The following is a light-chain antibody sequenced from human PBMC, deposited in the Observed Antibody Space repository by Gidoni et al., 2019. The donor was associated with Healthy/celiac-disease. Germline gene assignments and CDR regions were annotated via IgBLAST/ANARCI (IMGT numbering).Light chain of an antibody. CDR3: QQLNSYPS. J-gene: IGKJ3*01. Sequence: DIQLTQSPSVLSASVGDRDTITCRASQGISSYLAWYQQKPGKAPKLLIYAASTLQSGVPSRFSGSGSGTEFTLTISSLQPEDFATYYCQQLNSYPSFGPGTKVDIK. CDR2: AAS. V-gene: IGKV1-9*01. CDR1: QGISSY.